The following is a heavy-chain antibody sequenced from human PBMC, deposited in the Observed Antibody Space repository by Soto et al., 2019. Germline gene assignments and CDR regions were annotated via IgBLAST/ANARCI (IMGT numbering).Heavy chain of an antibody. J-gene: IGHJ4*02. D-gene: IGHD1-26*01. CDR2: IYWDDSK. Sequence: QITLKESGPTLVKPTQTLTLTCTISGFSLTTDRVGVGWIRQPPGEALEWLVVIYWDDSKTYRPSLESRLTITKDTSKNQVALTMTNMDSLDTATYYCAHAYGGRSLYWGQGTLVTVSS. CDR3: AHAYGGRSLY. V-gene: IGHV2-5*02. CDR1: GFSLTTDRVG.